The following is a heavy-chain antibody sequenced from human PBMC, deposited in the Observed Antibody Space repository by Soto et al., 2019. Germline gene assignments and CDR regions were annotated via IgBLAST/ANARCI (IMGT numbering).Heavy chain of an antibody. CDR3: AGTGHYYDSSGYSLMDV. J-gene: IGHJ6*02. CDR2: IYTSGRT. CDR1: GGSISSYY. V-gene: IGHV4-4*07. D-gene: IGHD3-22*01. Sequence: SETLSLTCTVSGGSISSYYWSWLRQPAGKGLEWIGRIYTSGRTNYNPSLKSRVTMSVDTSKNQFSLKLSPVTAADTAVYYCAGTGHYYDSSGYSLMDVWGQGTTVTVSS.